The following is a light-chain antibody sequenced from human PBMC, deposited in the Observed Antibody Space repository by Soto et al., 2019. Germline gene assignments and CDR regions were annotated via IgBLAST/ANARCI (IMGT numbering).Light chain of an antibody. J-gene: IGKJ3*01. CDR3: QQYTTSPFT. Sequence: IVLTQSPGTLSLSPGERATLYCRASQSVGSNYLAWYQQKPGQAPRVIIYGASSRATGTPDRFSGSGSGADFTLTISRLEPEDFAVYYCQQYTTSPFTFGPGTKVDIK. V-gene: IGKV3-20*01. CDR1: QSVGSNY. CDR2: GAS.